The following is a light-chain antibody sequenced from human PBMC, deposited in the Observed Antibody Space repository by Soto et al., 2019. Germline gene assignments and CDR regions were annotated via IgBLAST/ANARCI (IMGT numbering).Light chain of an antibody. V-gene: IGKV3-11*01. CDR1: QSVSPY. CDR2: DAS. CDR3: QQRSSWPLT. J-gene: IGKJ4*01. Sequence: EIVLTQSPATLSLSPGESATLSCRASQSVSPYLAWYQQKLGQAPRLLIFDASTRATGIPARLSGSGSGTDFTLTISSLEPEDFAVYYCQQRSSWPLTFGGGTKVEIK.